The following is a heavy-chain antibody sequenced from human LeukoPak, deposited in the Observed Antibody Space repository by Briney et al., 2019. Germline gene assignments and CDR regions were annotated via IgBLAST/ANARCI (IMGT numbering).Heavy chain of an antibody. CDR1: GYDFRSYW. Sequence: GESLKISCKASGYDFRSYWIVGVRPMPGHGQECLGIIYPDDSDARYSPSHQGQVTISVDNSVNTAYLQWGGLTASDTAIYYCARLTGTLAPPDIFGLDVWGQGTSVIVSS. D-gene: IGHD4-11*01. V-gene: IGHV5-51*01. CDR2: IYPDDSDA. CDR3: ARLTGTLAPPDIFGLDV. J-gene: IGHJ6*02.